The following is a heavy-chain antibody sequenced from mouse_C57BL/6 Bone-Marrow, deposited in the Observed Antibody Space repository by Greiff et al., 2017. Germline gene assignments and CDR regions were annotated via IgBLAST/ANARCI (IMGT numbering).Heavy chain of an antibody. CDR2: ISGGGGNT. J-gene: IGHJ1*03. Sequence: EVQRVESGGGLVKPGGSLKLSCAASGFTFSSYTMSWVRQTPEKRLQWVAAISGGGGNTYYPDSVKGRFTISRDNDKNCLYLQMSSLRSEDTALYYCSRQVTTVLATKYFDVWGTGTTVTVSS. CDR3: SRQVTTVLATKYFDV. CDR1: GFTFSSYT. V-gene: IGHV5-9*01. D-gene: IGHD1-1*01.